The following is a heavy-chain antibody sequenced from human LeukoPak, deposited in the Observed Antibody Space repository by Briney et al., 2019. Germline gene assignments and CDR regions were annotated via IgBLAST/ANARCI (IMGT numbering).Heavy chain of an antibody. V-gene: IGHV3-15*01. CDR3: SEGLAY. J-gene: IGHJ4*02. CDR1: GFTFSDVW. CDR2: IRSAAHGGTI. Sequence: GGSLRLSCAASGFTFSDVWMSSVRDAPEEGLEWVGRIRSAAHGGTIEYSAPVIGRSTISRDESTDTLYLQMNSKKTEDTAVYFCSEGLAYWGQGTLVTVSS.